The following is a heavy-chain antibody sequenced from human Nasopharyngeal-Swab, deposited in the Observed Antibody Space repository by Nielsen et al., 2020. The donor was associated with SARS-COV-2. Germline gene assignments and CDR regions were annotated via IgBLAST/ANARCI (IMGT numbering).Heavy chain of an antibody. CDR2: INHSGST. CDR1: GGSFSGYY. D-gene: IGHD4-11*01. J-gene: IGHJ4*02. CDR3: ARHDYSNYN. Sequence: GSLRLSCAVYGGSFSGYYWSWIRQPPGKGLEWIGEINHSGSTNSNPSLKSRVTISVDTSKNKFSLKLSSVTAADTAVHYCARHDYSNYNWGQGTLVTVSS. V-gene: IGHV4-34*01.